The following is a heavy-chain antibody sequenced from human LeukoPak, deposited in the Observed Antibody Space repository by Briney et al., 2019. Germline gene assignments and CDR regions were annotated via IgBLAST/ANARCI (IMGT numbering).Heavy chain of an antibody. V-gene: IGHV3-30*03. J-gene: IGHJ4*02. Sequence: GGSLRLSCAASGFTFSSYGMHWVRQAPGKGLEWVAVISYDGSNKYYGDSVKGRFTISRHNSHNTLYLQMNSLRAEDTAVYYCARAERAFFDYWGQGTLVTVSS. CDR2: ISYDGSNK. CDR1: GFTFSSYG. CDR3: ARAERAFFDY.